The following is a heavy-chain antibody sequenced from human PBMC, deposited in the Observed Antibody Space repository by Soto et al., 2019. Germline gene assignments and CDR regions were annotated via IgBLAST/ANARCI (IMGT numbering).Heavy chain of an antibody. Sequence: RSGARSGGSDCSFRRSSIHQTPGKGLEWVSCISDSASNIYYADSVKGRFTISRDNAKNSLYLQMNSLRAEDTAVYYCAREVRPTDWFDPWGQGTLVTVAS. D-gene: IGHD6-25*01. CDR3: AREVRPTDWFDP. J-gene: IGHJ5*02. CDR1: GGSDCSFR. CDR2: ISDSASNI. V-gene: IGHV3-11*01.